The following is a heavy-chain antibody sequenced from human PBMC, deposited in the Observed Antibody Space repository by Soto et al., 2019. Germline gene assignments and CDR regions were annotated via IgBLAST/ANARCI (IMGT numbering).Heavy chain of an antibody. J-gene: IGHJ5*02. CDR1: GGTFSSYA. CDR3: AREGRYCSGGSCYSGRGPSWFDP. D-gene: IGHD2-15*01. CDR2: IIPIFGTA. Sequence: QVQLVQSGAEVKKPGSSVKVSCKASGGTFSSYAISWVRQAPGQGLEWMGGIIPIFGTANYAQKFQGRVTITADESTSTAYMELSSLRSEDTAVYYCAREGRYCSGGSCYSGRGPSWFDPWGQGTLVTVSS. V-gene: IGHV1-69*01.